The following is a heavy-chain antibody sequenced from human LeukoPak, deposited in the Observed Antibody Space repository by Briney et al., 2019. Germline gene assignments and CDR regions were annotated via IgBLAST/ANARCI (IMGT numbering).Heavy chain of an antibody. V-gene: IGHV3-9*01. CDR1: GFTFDDCA. CDR2: ISWNSGSI. Sequence: SLRLSCAASGFTFDDCAMHWVRQAPGKGLEWVSGISWNSGSIGYADSVKGRFTISRDNAKNSLYLQMNSLRAEDTALYYCVKGWNYYGSGGYFIKGGNYFDYWGQGTLVTVSS. D-gene: IGHD3-10*01. J-gene: IGHJ4*02. CDR3: VKGWNYYGSGGYFIKGGNYFDY.